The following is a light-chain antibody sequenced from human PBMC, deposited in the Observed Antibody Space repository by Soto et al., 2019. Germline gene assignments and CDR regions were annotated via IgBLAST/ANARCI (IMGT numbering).Light chain of an antibody. Sequence: DIQMTQSPSTLSASVGDRVTITCRASQSISSWLAWYQQKPGKAPKLLIYDASSLESGVPSRFSGSGSGTEFTLTISSLHPDDFATYYCQQYNSWMYTFGQGTKLEIK. V-gene: IGKV1-5*01. J-gene: IGKJ2*01. CDR1: QSISSW. CDR3: QQYNSWMYT. CDR2: DAS.